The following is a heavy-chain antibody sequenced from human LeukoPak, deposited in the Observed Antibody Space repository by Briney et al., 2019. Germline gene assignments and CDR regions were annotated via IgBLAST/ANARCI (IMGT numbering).Heavy chain of an antibody. CDR3: AGEARSISIGDYARVTGYGMDV. Sequence: GGSLRLSRAASGFTVTDYAIHWVRQAPGKGLEWVSVISYDGTYNYYADSVKGRFTTSRDISKNTLYLQMNSLRAEDTAVYYCAGEARSISIGDYARVTGYGMDVWGQGTAVAVSS. D-gene: IGHD4-17*01. V-gene: IGHV3-30-3*01. CDR2: ISYDGTYN. J-gene: IGHJ6*02. CDR1: GFTVTDYA.